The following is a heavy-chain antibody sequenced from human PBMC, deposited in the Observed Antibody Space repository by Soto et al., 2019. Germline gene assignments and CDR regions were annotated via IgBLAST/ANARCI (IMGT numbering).Heavy chain of an antibody. D-gene: IGHD2-15*01. CDR1: GFTFNNYA. J-gene: IGHJ5*02. Sequence: EAQLLESGGGLVQPGGSLRLSCAASGFTFNNYAMSWVRRAPGKGLEWVSGISGSGSSTYYADSVKGRFTISRDTSRNTVYLQMNSLRGEETAVYYGATDDAPAAPSTLASWGRGTLVTVSS. V-gene: IGHV3-23*01. CDR2: ISGSGSST. CDR3: ATDDAPAAPSTLAS.